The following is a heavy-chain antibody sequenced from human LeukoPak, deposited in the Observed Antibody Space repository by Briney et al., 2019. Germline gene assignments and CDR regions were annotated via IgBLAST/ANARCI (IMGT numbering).Heavy chain of an antibody. J-gene: IGHJ5*02. CDR1: GGSISSGGYY. CDR2: INHSGST. V-gene: IGHV4-39*07. D-gene: IGHD2-2*01. Sequence: SETLSLTCTVSGGSISSGGYYWSWIRQPPGKGLEWIGEINHSGSTNYNPSLKSRVTISVDTSKNQFSLKLSSVTAADTAVYYCARKPRYCSSTSCEKGASWFDPWGQGTLVTVSS. CDR3: ARKPRYCSSTSCEKGASWFDP.